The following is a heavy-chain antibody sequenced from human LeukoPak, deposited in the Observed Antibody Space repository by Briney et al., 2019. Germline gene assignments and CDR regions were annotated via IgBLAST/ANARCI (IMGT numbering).Heavy chain of an antibody. CDR2: ISGSGVTT. CDR3: AKKVVVGATSPYSDFQD. CDR1: GFTFSSYA. D-gene: IGHD1-26*01. V-gene: IGHV3-23*01. Sequence: PGRSLRLSCAASGFTFSSYAMSWVHQAPGKGLEWVSAISGSGVTTHYAGSVKGRFSISRDNSKNTLYLQMNSLRAEDTALYYCAKKVVVGATSPYSDFQDWGQGTLVTVSS. J-gene: IGHJ1*01.